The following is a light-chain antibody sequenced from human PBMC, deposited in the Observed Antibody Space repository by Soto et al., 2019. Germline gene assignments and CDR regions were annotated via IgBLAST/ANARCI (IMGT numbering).Light chain of an antibody. Sequence: QSALTQPASVSGSPGQSITISCTGTGSDVGGYNYVSWYQQHPGKAPKVMIYDVSNRPSGVSNRFSGSKSGNTASLTISGLQDEDEADYYCSSYKSASTPLVFGGGTKVTVL. V-gene: IGLV2-14*01. J-gene: IGLJ2*01. CDR1: GSDVGGYNY. CDR3: SSYKSASTPLV. CDR2: DVS.